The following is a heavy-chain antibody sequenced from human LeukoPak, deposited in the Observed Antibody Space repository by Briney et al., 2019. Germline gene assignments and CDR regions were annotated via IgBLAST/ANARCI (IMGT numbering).Heavy chain of an antibody. D-gene: IGHD5-12*01. CDR3: AREVDSGYYYMDV. V-gene: IGHV3-48*03. J-gene: IGHJ6*03. CDR1: GFTFSNYE. CDR2: ISSSGSTI. Sequence: PGGSLRLSCAASGFTFSNYEMNWVRQAPGKGLEWVSYISSSGSTIYYADSVKGRFTISRDNAKNSLYLQMNSLRAEDTAVYYCAREVDSGYYYMDVWGKGTTVTVSS.